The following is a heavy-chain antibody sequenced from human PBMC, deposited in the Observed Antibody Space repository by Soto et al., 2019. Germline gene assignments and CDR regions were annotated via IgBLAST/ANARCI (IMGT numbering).Heavy chain of an antibody. CDR3: ARRLSGPKEEYNAYYFYGLDV. V-gene: IGHV5-10-1*01. CDR2: IDPSYPYS. CDR1: GYRLSNYW. D-gene: IGHD1-1*01. J-gene: IGHJ6*02. Sequence: GGSLKISWQASGYRLSNYWITWVRQRPGKGPEWMGTIDPSYPYSKNNPSLQGHVSISAHTSTNTAYLHWSSLKPSDTAVYYCARRLSGPKEEYNAYYFYGLDVWGQGTTVTVSS.